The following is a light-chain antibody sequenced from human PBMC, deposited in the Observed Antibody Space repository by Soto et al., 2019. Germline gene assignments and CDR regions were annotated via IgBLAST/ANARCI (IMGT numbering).Light chain of an antibody. Sequence: DIQMTQSPSSLSASVGDRVTITCRASQSISSYLNWYQQKPGKAPKLLIYAASSLQSGVPSRFSGSGSGTDFTLTISSLQPEDFATYYCQQSYRRTFVQGTKVEIK. CDR3: QQSYRRT. J-gene: IGKJ1*01. V-gene: IGKV1-39*01. CDR1: QSISSY. CDR2: AAS.